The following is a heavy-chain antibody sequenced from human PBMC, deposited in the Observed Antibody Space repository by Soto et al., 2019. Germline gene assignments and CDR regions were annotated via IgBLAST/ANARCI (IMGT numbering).Heavy chain of an antibody. CDR2: IFHNGNT. D-gene: IGHD1-7*01. CDR1: GGSISSRNW. J-gene: IGHJ6*04. Sequence: QVQLQESGPGLVKPSETLSLTCAVSGGSISSRNWWTWVRQPPGKGLEWIGEIFHNGNTKYNSSLKSRLTISVDESKNQFYLRLISVTAEDTAVYFVARGRTSIRYYYVIDVWGKGTAVTVSS. CDR3: ARGRTSIRYYYVIDV. V-gene: IGHV4-4*02.